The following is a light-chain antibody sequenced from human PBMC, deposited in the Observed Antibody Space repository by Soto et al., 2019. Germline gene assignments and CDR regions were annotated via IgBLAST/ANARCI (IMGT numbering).Light chain of an antibody. CDR1: PGISNY. J-gene: IGKJ4*01. Sequence: SHAAYAWCAPFGDRHTINLRAGPGISNYLAWYQQKPGKVPKLLIYAASTLQSGVPSRFSGSGSGTDFTLTISSLQPEDVATYYCQKYNRPVPFGGGTKVDIK. CDR3: QKYNRPVP. V-gene: IGKV1-27*01. CDR2: AAS.